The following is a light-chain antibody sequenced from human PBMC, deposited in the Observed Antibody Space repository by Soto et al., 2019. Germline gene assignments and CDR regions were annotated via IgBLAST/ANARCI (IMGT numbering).Light chain of an antibody. CDR3: QQSDSTPPDT. V-gene: IGKV1-39*01. CDR1: QSIGSH. J-gene: IGKJ2*01. Sequence: DIQMTQFPSSLSASVGERVTITCRASQSIGSHLNWYQQRAGKAPKLLIHGAFRLHGGVPSRLSGSGSGTDFTLTISNLQPEDYATYYCQQSDSTPPDTFGQGTKLDIK. CDR2: GAF.